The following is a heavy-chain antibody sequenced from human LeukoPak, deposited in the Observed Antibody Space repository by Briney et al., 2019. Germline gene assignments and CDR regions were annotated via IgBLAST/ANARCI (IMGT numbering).Heavy chain of an antibody. CDR1: AYTFTGYY. CDR3: ARGPGDY. D-gene: IGHD1-14*01. CDR2: LNPNSGGT. J-gene: IGHJ4*02. V-gene: IGHV1-2*02. Sequence: GASVKVSWKASAYTFTGYYLHWVRQAPGQGLEWMGWLNPNSGGTHYAQKFQDRVTMTRDTSINTAYMELSRLRSDDTAVYYCARGPGDYWGQGTLVTVSS.